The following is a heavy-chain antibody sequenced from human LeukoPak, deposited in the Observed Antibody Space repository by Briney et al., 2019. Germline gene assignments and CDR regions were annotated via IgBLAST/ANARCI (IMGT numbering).Heavy chain of an antibody. CDR1: GLPFSNYE. D-gene: IGHD5-18*01. CDR3: ARVGRGYSLGMDV. V-gene: IGHV3-48*03. J-gene: IGHJ6*02. CDR2: IASRGRTI. Sequence: GGPLRLSCAASGLPFSNYEMNWAPRAPGKGLEGVSYIASRGRTIYYADSVKGRFTISRDNAKNTLYLQMNSLKADDTAVYYCARVGRGYSLGMDVWGQGTTVTVSS.